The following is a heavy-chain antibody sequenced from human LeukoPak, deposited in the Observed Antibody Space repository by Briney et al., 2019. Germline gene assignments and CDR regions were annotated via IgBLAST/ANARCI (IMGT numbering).Heavy chain of an antibody. CDR1: GFTFSDYY. J-gene: IGHJ4*02. CDR2: ISVSSSYT. Sequence: GGSLRLSCAASGFTFSDYYMSWIRQAPGKGLEWVSDISVSSSYTKYTDSVKGRFTISRDNAKNSLYLQMNSLRAEDTAVYYCARDRGVYCGDDRSQYYFDHWGQGTLVTVSS. V-gene: IGHV3-11*05. CDR3: ARDRGVYCGDDRSQYYFDH. D-gene: IGHD2-21*02.